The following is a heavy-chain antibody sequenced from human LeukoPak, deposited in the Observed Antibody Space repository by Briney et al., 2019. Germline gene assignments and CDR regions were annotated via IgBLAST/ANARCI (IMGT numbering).Heavy chain of an antibody. Sequence: GGSLRLSCAASGFTFSSYAMSWVRQAPGKGLDWVSAISGSGGSTYYADSVKGRFTISRDNSKNTLYLRMNSLRAEDTAVYYCAKEHRYSGSYYGDYWGQGTLVTVSS. D-gene: IGHD1-26*01. J-gene: IGHJ4*02. CDR3: AKEHRYSGSYYGDY. CDR2: ISGSGGST. CDR1: GFTFSSYA. V-gene: IGHV3-23*01.